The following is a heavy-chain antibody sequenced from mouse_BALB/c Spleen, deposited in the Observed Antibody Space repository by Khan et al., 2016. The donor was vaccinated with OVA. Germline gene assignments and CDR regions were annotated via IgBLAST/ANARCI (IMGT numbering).Heavy chain of an antibody. CDR3: AGHLTGSFAY. CDR2: ISSGGDYT. J-gene: IGHJ3*01. CDR1: GFTFSSYS. D-gene: IGHD4-1*01. V-gene: IGHV5-6*01. Sequence: EVQLVESGGDLVKPGGSLKLSCAASGFTFSSYSMPWVRQTPDKRLEWVASISSGGDYTYYPHSVKGRFTISRDNAKNTLYLRMSDLKSEDTAMYYCAGHLTGSFAYWGQGTLVTVSA.